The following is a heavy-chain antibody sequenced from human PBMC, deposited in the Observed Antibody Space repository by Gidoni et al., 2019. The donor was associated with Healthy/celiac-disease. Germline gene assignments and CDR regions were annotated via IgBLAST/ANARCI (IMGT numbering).Heavy chain of an antibody. Sequence: QVQLVQSGAEVKKHGASVKVFCKASGYTFTGYYMNWVRQAPGQGLEWMGWINPNSGGTNYAQKFQGRVTMTRDTSISTAYMELSRLRSDDTAVYYCARFSTVTTSYYYGMDVWGQGTTVTVSS. J-gene: IGHJ6*02. CDR1: GYTFTGYY. CDR3: ARFSTVTTSYYYGMDV. CDR2: INPNSGGT. V-gene: IGHV1-2*02. D-gene: IGHD4-17*01.